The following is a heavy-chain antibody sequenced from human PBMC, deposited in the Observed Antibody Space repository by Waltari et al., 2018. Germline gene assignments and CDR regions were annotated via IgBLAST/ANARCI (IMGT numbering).Heavy chain of an antibody. CDR1: GYTFTNYG. D-gene: IGHD3-9*01. Sequence: QVQLVQSGAEVKKPGASVRVSCKDSGYTFTNYGISWVRQAPGQGLEWVGWVSAYNGDTKYAQKLQDRVTMTTDTSTSTAYMEVRSLRSDDTAVYYCARDRNSWLKTDYWGQGTLVTVSS. CDR3: ARDRNSWLKTDY. V-gene: IGHV1-18*01. J-gene: IGHJ4*02. CDR2: VSAYNGDT.